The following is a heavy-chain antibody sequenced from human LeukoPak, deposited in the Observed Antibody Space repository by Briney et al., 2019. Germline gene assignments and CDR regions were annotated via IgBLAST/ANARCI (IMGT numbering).Heavy chain of an antibody. CDR3: ASTYGSGSPYDY. D-gene: IGHD3-10*01. J-gene: IGHJ4*02. V-gene: IGHV4-59*08. CDR2: IYYSGST. Sequence: SQTLSLTCTVSGGSISSYYWSWIRQPPGKGLEWIGYIYYSGSTNYNPSLKSRVTISVDTSKNQFSLKLSSVTAADTAVYYCASTYGSGSPYDYWGQGTLVTVSS. CDR1: GGSISSYY.